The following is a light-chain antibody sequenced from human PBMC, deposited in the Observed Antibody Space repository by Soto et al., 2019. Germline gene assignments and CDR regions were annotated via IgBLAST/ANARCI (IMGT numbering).Light chain of an antibody. CDR3: LQKYFYPFT. V-gene: IGKV1-6*01. J-gene: IGKJ3*01. CDR2: AAS. CDR1: QGIRTV. Sequence: AVQMTQAPSSLSASVADRVTITCRATQGIRTVSAEFKQHTGKAPKLLIYAASILQSGVPARFSGSGSGTDFTLTIRSLQPEDFATYYCLQKYFYPFTVGPGTKVDIK.